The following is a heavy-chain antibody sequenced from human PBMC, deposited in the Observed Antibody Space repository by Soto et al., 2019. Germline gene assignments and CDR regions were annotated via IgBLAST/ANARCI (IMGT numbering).Heavy chain of an antibody. CDR1: GFSISTYY. Sequence: SETLSLTCAVSGFSISTYYWSWIRQRPGKGLEWIGYIYYSGSTNYNPSLKSRVTMSVDTSNNQFSLELSSVTAADTAMYYCATTTIISGRESPFDYWGQGTQVTVSS. CDR3: ATTTIISGRESPFDY. J-gene: IGHJ4*02. CDR2: IYYSGST. D-gene: IGHD5-12*01. V-gene: IGHV4-59*08.